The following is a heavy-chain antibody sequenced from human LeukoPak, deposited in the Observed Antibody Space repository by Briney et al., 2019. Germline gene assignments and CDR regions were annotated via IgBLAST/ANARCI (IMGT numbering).Heavy chain of an antibody. CDR3: ARGGGYDFWSGYSVH. V-gene: IGHV1-8*01. CDR2: MNPNSGNT. J-gene: IGHJ4*02. CDR1: GYTFTSYD. Sequence: ASVKVSCKASGYTFTSYDINWVRQATGQGLEWVGWMNPNSGNTGYAQKFQGRVTMTRNTSISTAYMELSSLRSEDTAVYYCARGGGYDFWSGYSVHWGQGTLVTVSS. D-gene: IGHD3-3*01.